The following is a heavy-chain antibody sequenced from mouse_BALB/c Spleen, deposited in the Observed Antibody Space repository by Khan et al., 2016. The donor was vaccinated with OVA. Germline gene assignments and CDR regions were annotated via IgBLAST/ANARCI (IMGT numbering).Heavy chain of an antibody. CDR1: GFSLTSYG. Sequence: QVQLKQSGPGLVAPSQSLSITCTVSGFSLTSYGVNWVRQPPGEGLEWLGVIWGDGSTNYHSTLKSRLIISKDSSKRQVFLTLYSLQTDDTATYYCAKFTPDYYSMDYWGQGTSVTVSP. J-gene: IGHJ4*01. D-gene: IGHD1-1*01. V-gene: IGHV2-3*01. CDR3: AKFTPDYYSMDY. CDR2: IWGDGST.